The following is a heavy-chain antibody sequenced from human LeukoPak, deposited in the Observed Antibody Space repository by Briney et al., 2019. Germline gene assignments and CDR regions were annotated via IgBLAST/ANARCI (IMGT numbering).Heavy chain of an antibody. CDR3: AKDHRAVAADGTGFYYYYYMDV. Sequence: GGSLRLSCAASGFTVSSNYMSWVRQAPGKGLEWVSVIYSGGSTYYADSVKGRFTISRDNSKNTLYLQMNSLRAEDTAVYYCAKDHRAVAADGTGFYYYYYMDVWGKGTTVTVSS. J-gene: IGHJ6*03. CDR2: IYSGGST. V-gene: IGHV3-66*01. D-gene: IGHD6-19*01. CDR1: GFTVSSNY.